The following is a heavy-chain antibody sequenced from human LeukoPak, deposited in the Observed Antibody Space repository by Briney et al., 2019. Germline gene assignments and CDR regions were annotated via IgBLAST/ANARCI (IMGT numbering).Heavy chain of an antibody. V-gene: IGHV3-23*01. CDR1: GFTFSSYA. J-gene: IGHJ4*02. CDR3: AKGHRCYDSSGYYPRKTSGYFDY. D-gene: IGHD3-22*01. CDR2: ISGSGGST. Sequence: PGGSLRLSCAASGFTFSSYAMSWVRQAPGKGLEWVSAISGSGGSTYYADSVKGRFTISRDNSKNTLYLQMNSLRAEDTAVYYCAKGHRCYDSSGYYPRKTSGYFDYWGQGTLVTVSS.